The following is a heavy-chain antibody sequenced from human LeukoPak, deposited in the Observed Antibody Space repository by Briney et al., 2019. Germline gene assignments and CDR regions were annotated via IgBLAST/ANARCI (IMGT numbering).Heavy chain of an antibody. V-gene: IGHV3-15*01. CDR1: GFTFRNAW. D-gene: IGHD3-10*01. CDR3: TTDGLSGSPFDY. CDR2: IKSKTDGGTT. Sequence: GGSLRLSCAASGFTFRNAWMSWVRHAPGKGLEWVGRIKSKTDGGTTDYAAPVKGRFTISRDDSKNTLYLQMNSLKPENTAVYYCTTDGLSGSPFDYWGQGTLVTVSS. J-gene: IGHJ4*02.